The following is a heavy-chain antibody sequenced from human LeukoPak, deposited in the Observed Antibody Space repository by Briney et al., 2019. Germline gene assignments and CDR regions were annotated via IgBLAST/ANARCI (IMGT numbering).Heavy chain of an antibody. J-gene: IGHJ3*02. V-gene: IGHV1-18*01. CDR2: ISAYNGNT. CDR3: AREGSGSYYDNNDAFDI. CDR1: GYTFTSYG. Sequence: APVKVSCKASGYTFTSYGISWVRQAPGQGLEWMGWISAYNGNTNYAQKLQGRVTMTTDTSTSTAYMELRSLRSDDTAVYYCAREGSGSYYDNNDAFDIWGQGTMVTVSS. D-gene: IGHD1-26*01.